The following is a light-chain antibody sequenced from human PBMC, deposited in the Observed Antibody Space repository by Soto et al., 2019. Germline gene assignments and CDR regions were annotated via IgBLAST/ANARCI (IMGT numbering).Light chain of an antibody. V-gene: IGKV3-20*01. CDR1: QSVRSNY. J-gene: IGKJ1*01. CDR2: GAS. Sequence: EIVLTQSPGTLSLSPGERATLSCRASQSVRSNYLAWYQQKPGQAPRLLIYGASSRATGIPDRFGGSGSGTDFTLTISRLEPEAFEVYYCQQYGSSPTFGQGTKVEIK. CDR3: QQYGSSPT.